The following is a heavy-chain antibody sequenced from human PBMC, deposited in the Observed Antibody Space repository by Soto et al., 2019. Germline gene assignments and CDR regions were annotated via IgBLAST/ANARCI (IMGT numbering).Heavy chain of an antibody. V-gene: IGHV4-39*01. J-gene: IGHJ3*02. CDR3: AGLKCWYSSNGYSPVYN. D-gene: IGHD6-13*01. CDR2: IYYSGST. Sequence: AETLSLTCTVSGVFTSSSSYYWRRTPQQPGKGLERIRSIYYSGSTSYNPSLKSSVTISADTTKNQISLTLISVTDSDTAVYYCAGLKCWYSSNGYSPVYNWGQGTMVTVSS. CDR1: GVFTSSSSYY.